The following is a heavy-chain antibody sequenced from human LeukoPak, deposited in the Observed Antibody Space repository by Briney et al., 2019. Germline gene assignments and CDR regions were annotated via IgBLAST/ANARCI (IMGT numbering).Heavy chain of an antibody. J-gene: IGHJ5*02. V-gene: IGHV1-69*06. CDR3: ARALPVGAMEGDNWFDP. CDR1: GYTFTSYG. Sequence: ASVKVSCKASGYTFTSYGISWVRQAPGQGLEWMGGIIPIFGTANYAQKFQGRVTITADKSTSTAYMELSSLRSEDTAVYYCARALPVGAMEGDNWFDPWGQGTLVTVSS. CDR2: IIPIFGTA. D-gene: IGHD1-26*01.